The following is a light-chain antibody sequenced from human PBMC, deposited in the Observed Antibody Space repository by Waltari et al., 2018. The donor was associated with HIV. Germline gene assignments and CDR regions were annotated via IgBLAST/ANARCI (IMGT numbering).Light chain of an antibody. J-gene: IGLJ3*02. CDR3: CSYAGSYTWV. V-gene: IGLV2-11*01. CDR2: DVS. CDR1: SSDGGGDNA. Sequence: QSALTQTRSVSGSPGQSVTSPCTGTSSDGGGDNAVSWYQQHPGKAPKVMLYDVSKRPSGVPDRFSGSKSGNTASLTISGLQAEDEADYYCCSYAGSYTWVFGGGTKMTVL.